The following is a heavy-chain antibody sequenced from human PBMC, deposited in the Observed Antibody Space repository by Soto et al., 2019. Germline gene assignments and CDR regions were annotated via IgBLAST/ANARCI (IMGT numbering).Heavy chain of an antibody. CDR1: GFTFSSYA. J-gene: IGHJ4*02. D-gene: IGHD5-18*01. CDR2: ISGSGGST. Sequence: GGSLRLSCTASGFTFSSYAMSWVRQAPGKGLEWVSAISGSGGSTYYADSVKGRFTISRDNSKNTLYLQMNSLRAEDTAVYYCAPVDTAMGLFDYWGQGTLVTSPQ. V-gene: IGHV3-23*01. CDR3: APVDTAMGLFDY.